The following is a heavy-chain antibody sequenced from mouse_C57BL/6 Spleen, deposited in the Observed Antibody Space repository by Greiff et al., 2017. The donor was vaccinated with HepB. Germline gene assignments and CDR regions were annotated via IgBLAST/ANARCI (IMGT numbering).Heavy chain of an antibody. CDR3: ARSRIYYGYDGDY. CDR2: IYPGSGST. D-gene: IGHD2-2*01. CDR1: GYTFTSYW. Sequence: QVQLQQPGAELVKPGASVKMSCKASGYTFTSYWITWVKQRPGQGLEWIGDIYPGSGSTNYNEKFKSKATLTVDTSSSTAYMQLSSLTSEDSAVYYCARSRIYYGYDGDYWGQGTTLTVSS. V-gene: IGHV1-55*01. J-gene: IGHJ2*01.